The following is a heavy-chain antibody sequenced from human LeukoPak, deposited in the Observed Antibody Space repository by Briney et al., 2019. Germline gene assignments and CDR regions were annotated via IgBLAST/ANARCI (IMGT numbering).Heavy chain of an antibody. D-gene: IGHD3-3*01. Sequence: GGSLRLSCAASGFTFDDYTMHWVRQAPGKGLEWVSLISWDGGSTYYADSVKGRFTISRDNSKNSLYLQMNSLRTEDTALYYCAKDKGFLEWLWEFDYWGQGTLVTVSS. CDR1: GFTFDDYT. V-gene: IGHV3-43*01. J-gene: IGHJ4*02. CDR3: AKDKGFLEWLWEFDY. CDR2: ISWDGGST.